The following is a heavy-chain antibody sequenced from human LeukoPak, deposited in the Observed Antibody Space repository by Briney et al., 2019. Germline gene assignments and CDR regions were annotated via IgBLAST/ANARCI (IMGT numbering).Heavy chain of an antibody. V-gene: IGHV3-21*01. CDR1: GFTFSSYS. Sequence: GGSLRLPCAASGFTFSSYSMNWVRQAPGKGLEWVSSISSSSSYIYYADSVKGRFTISRDNAKNSLYLQMNSLRAEDTAVYYCAREARGYSGYDSVDWFDPWGQGTLITVSS. D-gene: IGHD5-12*01. CDR2: ISSSSSYI. J-gene: IGHJ5*02. CDR3: AREARGYSGYDSVDWFDP.